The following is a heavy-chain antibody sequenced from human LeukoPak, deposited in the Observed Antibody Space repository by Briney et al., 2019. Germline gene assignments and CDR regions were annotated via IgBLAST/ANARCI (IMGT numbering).Heavy chain of an antibody. CDR1: GGSISSYY. J-gene: IGHJ4*02. CDR2: IYYSGST. CDR3: AREAVGNYCDSSGYYPYFDY. Sequence: PSETLSLTCTVSGGSISSYYWSWIRQPPGKGLEWIGYIYYSGSTNYNPSLKSRVTISVDTSKNQFSLKLSSVTAADTAVYYCAREAVGNYCDSSGYYPYFDYWGQGTLVTVSS. D-gene: IGHD3-22*01. V-gene: IGHV4-59*01.